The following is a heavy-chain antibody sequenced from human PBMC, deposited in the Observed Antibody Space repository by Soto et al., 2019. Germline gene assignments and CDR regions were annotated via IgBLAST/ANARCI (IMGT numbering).Heavy chain of an antibody. CDR2: ISGSGGST. Sequence: PGGSLRLSCAASGFTFSSYAMSWVRQAPGKGLEWVSAISGSGGSTYYADSVKGRFTISRDNSKNTLYLQMNSLRAEDMAVYYCAKEESGYSSSWYVYWGQGTLVTVSS. D-gene: IGHD6-13*01. J-gene: IGHJ4*02. V-gene: IGHV3-23*01. CDR3: AKEESGYSSSWYVY. CDR1: GFTFSSYA.